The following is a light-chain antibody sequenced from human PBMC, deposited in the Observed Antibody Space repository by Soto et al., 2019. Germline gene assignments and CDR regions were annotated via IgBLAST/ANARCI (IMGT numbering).Light chain of an antibody. CDR3: QQYGSSFT. CDR2: GAS. J-gene: IGKJ3*01. Sequence: EIVLTQSPGTLSLSPGERATLSVMASQSVTSSYLAWYQQKPGQAPRLLIYGASSRATGIPDRFSGSGSGTDFTLTISRLEPEDFAVYYCQQYGSSFTFGPGTKVDIK. V-gene: IGKV3-20*01. CDR1: QSVTSSY.